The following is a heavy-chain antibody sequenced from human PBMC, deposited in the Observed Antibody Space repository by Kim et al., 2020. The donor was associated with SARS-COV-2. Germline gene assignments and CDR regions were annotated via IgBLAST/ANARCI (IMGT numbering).Heavy chain of an antibody. CDR3: ARLYGGDYSGSGSYFDN. CDR1: GYTFSGHG. D-gene: IGHD3-10*01. J-gene: IGHJ4*02. CDR2: IWYDGTRK. V-gene: IGHV3-33*01. Sequence: GALRLSCAASGYTFSGHGMHWVRQAPGKGLEWVAVIWYDGTRKYYPDSVRGRFTISRDNSKSTLYLQMNSLRAEDTAVYYCARLYGGDYSGSGSYFDNWGQGTLVTVSS.